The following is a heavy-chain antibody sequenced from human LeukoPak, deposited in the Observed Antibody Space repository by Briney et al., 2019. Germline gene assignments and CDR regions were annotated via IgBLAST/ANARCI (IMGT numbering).Heavy chain of an antibody. J-gene: IGHJ4*02. CDR1: GFTFSSYG. CDR3: AKGPHNYYDSSAYGNYFDY. CDR2: ISYDGGNK. V-gene: IGHV3-30*18. Sequence: GGSLRLSCAASGFTFSSYGMHWVRQAPGKGLEWVAVISYDGGNKYYADSVKGRFTISRDNSRNTLYLQMDSLRAEDTALYYCAKGPHNYYDSSAYGNYFDYWGQGTLVTVSS. D-gene: IGHD3-22*01.